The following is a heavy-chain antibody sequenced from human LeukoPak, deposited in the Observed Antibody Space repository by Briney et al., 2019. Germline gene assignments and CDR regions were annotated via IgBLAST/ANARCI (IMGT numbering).Heavy chain of an antibody. J-gene: IGHJ5*02. V-gene: IGHV6-1*01. CDR2: TYYRSTWYN. Sequence: SQTLSLTCAISGDSVSSNSVTWNWIRQPPSRGLEWLGRTYYRSTWYNDYAVSVRGRITVNPDTSKNQFSLHLNSVTPEDTAVYFCARRLTQYDCFDPWGQGILVTVSS. D-gene: IGHD2-2*01. CDR3: ARRLTQYDCFDP. CDR1: GDSVSSNSVT.